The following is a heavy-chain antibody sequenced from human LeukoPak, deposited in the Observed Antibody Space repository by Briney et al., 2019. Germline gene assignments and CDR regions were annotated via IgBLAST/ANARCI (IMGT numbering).Heavy chain of an antibody. J-gene: IGHJ3*02. CDR1: GYSISSGYY. CDR2: IYHSGST. V-gene: IGHV4-38-2*01. D-gene: IGHD2-15*01. Sequence: PSETLSLTWAVSGYSISSGYYWGWIRQPPGKGLEWIGSIYHSGSTYYNPSLKSRVTISVDTSKNQFSLKLSSVTAADTAVYYCATAYCSGGSCYQAYDAFDIWGQGTMVTVSS. CDR3: ATAYCSGGSCYQAYDAFDI.